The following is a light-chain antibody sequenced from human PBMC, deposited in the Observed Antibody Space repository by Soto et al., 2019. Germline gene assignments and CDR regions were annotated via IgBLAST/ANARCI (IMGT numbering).Light chain of an antibody. CDR3: QYYNNYCWT. CDR1: QSISSW. CDR2: KTS. V-gene: IGKV1-5*03. J-gene: IGKJ1*01. Sequence: DIQLTQSPSTLSASVGDRVTITCRASQSISSWLAWYQQKPGKAPKFLIYKTSNLESGDPSRFSGSGSGTEFTLTISSLQPDDFVTYYCQYYNNYCWTFGQGTKVEIK.